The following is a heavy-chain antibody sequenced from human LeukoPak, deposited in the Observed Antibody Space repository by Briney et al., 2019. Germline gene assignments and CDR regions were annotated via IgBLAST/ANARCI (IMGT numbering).Heavy chain of an antibody. CDR3: ARWSGEFPYAFDI. CDR1: GFTVSSNY. CDR2: IYSGGST. V-gene: IGHV3-53*01. D-gene: IGHD3-10*01. J-gene: IGHJ3*02. Sequence: GGSLRLSCAASGFTVSSNYMSWVRQAPGKGLEWVSVIYSGGSTYYADSVKGRFTISRDNSKNTLYLQMNSLRAEDTAVYYCARWSGEFPYAFDIWGQGTMVTVSS.